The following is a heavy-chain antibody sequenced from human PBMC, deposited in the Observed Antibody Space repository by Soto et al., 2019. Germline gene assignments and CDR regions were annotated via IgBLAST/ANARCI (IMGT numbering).Heavy chain of an antibody. CDR3: AHAVPSGPHWGTFNY. CDR1: GLSLMTNGVG. Sequence: QITLKESGPTLVKPTQPLTLTCTVSGLSLMTNGVGVGWFRQPPGKALEWRALIYRDDDKRNRPSLKSRATITKDSSKIHVVLTMTNMDPVDTATYYCAHAVPSGPHWGTFNYWGQGTLVTVS. J-gene: IGHJ4*02. CDR2: IYRDDDK. D-gene: IGHD3-16*01. V-gene: IGHV2-5*02.